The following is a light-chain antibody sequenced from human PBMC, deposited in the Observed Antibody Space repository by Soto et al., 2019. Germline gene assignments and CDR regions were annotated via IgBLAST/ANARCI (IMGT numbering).Light chain of an antibody. CDR2: DAS. Sequence: DIQMTQSPSTLSASVGDRVTITCRASQSISSWLAWYQQKPGKAPKLLIYDASSLESGVPSRFSGSGSGTEFTLTISSLQPDDFATYYCQQYNSYPYTFGQGTKLEIX. J-gene: IGKJ2*01. CDR3: QQYNSYPYT. CDR1: QSISSW. V-gene: IGKV1-5*01.